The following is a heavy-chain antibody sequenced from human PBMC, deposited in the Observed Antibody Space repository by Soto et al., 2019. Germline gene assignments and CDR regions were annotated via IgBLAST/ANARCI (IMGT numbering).Heavy chain of an antibody. J-gene: IGHJ6*02. CDR3: ATGVPMVRGVIYYYYGMDG. D-gene: IGHD3-10*01. V-gene: IGHV1-24*01. Sequence: QVQLVQSGAEVKKPGASVKVSCKVSGYTLTELSMHWVRQAPGKGLEWMGGFDPEDGETIYAQKFQGRVTMTEDTSTDTAYMELSSLRSEDTAVYYCATGVPMVRGVIYYYYGMDGWGQGTTVTVSS. CDR2: FDPEDGET. CDR1: GYTLTELS.